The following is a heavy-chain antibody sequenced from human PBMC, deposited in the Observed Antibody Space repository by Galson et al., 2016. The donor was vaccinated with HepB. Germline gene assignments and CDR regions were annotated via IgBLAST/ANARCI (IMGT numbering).Heavy chain of an antibody. D-gene: IGHD3-22*01. Sequence: SLRLSCAASGFTFSSFGMHWVRQAPGKGLEWVALILYDGSNKFYGDSVKGRLTISRDNSQSTLFLQMNSLTLEDTAVYYCARPTPYYYDSSGYSDAFHVWGQGTMVTVSS. CDR2: ILYDGSNK. J-gene: IGHJ3*01. V-gene: IGHV3-30*03. CDR1: GFTFSSFG. CDR3: ARPTPYYYDSSGYSDAFHV.